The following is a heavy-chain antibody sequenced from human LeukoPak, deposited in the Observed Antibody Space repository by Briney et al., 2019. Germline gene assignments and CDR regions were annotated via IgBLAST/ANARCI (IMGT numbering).Heavy chain of an antibody. CDR2: ISGSGDNT. Sequence: PGGSLTLSCAASGFTFRSYAMSWVRQAPGKGLEWVSAISGSGDNTNYADSVKGRFTISRDNSKNTLYLQMNSLRAEDTAVYYCVRGLPFDYWGQGTLVTVSS. V-gene: IGHV3-23*01. D-gene: IGHD2-15*01. CDR3: VRGLPFDY. J-gene: IGHJ4*02. CDR1: GFTFRSYA.